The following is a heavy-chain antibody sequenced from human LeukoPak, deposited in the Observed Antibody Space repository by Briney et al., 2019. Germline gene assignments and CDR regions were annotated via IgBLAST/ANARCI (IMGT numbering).Heavy chain of an antibody. Sequence: SETLSLTCTVSGGSISSGGYYWSWIRQHPGKGLEWIGYIYYSGSTYYNPSLKSRVTISVDTSKNQFSLKLSSVTAADTAVYYCAREFSYCGGDSYSDDAFDIWGQGTMVTVSS. D-gene: IGHD2-21*02. V-gene: IGHV4-31*03. J-gene: IGHJ3*02. CDR3: AREFSYCGGDSYSDDAFDI. CDR2: IYYSGST. CDR1: GGSISSGGYY.